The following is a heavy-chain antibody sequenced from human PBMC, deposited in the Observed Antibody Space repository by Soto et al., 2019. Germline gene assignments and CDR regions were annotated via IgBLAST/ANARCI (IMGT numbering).Heavy chain of an antibody. CDR2: VYSSGGT. CDR1: GGSMTSYY. Sequence: PSETLSLTCTVSGGSMTSYYWTWIRQPDGKGLEWIGRVYSSGGTHYNPSLKSRVTISLDTSKNQFSLRLLSVTDADTAVYFCARGQRFSDWFDPWGQGTLVTVSS. J-gene: IGHJ5*02. D-gene: IGHD3-3*01. V-gene: IGHV4-4*07. CDR3: ARGQRFSDWFDP.